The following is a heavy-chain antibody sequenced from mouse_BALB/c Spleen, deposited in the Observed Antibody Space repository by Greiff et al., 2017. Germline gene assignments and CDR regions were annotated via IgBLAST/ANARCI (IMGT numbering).Heavy chain of an antibody. CDR2: FYPGSGST. J-gene: IGHJ4*01. D-gene: IGHD1-1*01. Sequence: VQLQQSGAELVKPGASVKLSCKASGYTFTEYTIHWVKQRPGQGLEWIGWFYPGSGSTKYNEKFKDKATLTADKSSSTAYMDLSRLTSEDSAVYFYARHEGSSYAMDYWGQGTSVTVSA. V-gene: IGHV1-62-2*01. CDR1: GYTFTEYT. CDR3: ARHEGSSYAMDY.